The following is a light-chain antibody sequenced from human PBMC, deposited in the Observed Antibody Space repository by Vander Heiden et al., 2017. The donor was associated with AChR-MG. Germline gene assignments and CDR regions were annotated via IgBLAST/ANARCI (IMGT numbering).Light chain of an antibody. V-gene: IGKV1-39*01. CDR3: QQRDSTPWT. Sequence: DIQMTQSPSSLSASVGDRVTITCRASQSISSYLNWYQQKPGKAPKLLIYAASSLQSGVPSRFSGSGSGTDITLTISRLQPEDFATYYCQQRDSTPWTFGHRTKVDIK. CDR2: AAS. CDR1: QSISSY. J-gene: IGKJ3*01.